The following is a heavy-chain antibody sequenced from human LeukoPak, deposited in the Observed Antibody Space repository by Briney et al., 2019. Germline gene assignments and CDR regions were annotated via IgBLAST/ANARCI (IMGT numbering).Heavy chain of an antibody. CDR1: GGSFSGYY. Sequence: SETLSLTCAVYGGSFSGYYWSWIRQPPGKGLEWIGEINHSGSTNYNPSLKSRVTISVDTSKNQFSLKLSSVTAADTAVCYCARHKVRATLWFGELVVDGGWFDPWGQGTMVTVSS. V-gene: IGHV4-34*01. D-gene: IGHD3-10*01. CDR3: ARHKVRATLWFGELVVDGGWFDP. CDR2: INHSGST. J-gene: IGHJ5*02.